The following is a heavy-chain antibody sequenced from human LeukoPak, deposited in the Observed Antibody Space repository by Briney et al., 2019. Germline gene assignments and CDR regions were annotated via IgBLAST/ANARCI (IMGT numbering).Heavy chain of an antibody. D-gene: IGHD1-26*01. Sequence: ASVKVSCKASGYIFTNYGITWVRQAPGQGLEWMGWISAHNGDTNYAQKLQGRVTMTADTSTSTAYMELRSLRFDDTAVYFCARDSQLELDTWGQGTLVTVSS. CDR1: GYIFTNYG. CDR3: ARDSQLELDT. V-gene: IGHV1-18*01. CDR2: ISAHNGDT. J-gene: IGHJ5*02.